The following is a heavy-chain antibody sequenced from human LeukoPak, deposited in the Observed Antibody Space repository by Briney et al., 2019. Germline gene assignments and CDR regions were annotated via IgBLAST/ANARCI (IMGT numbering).Heavy chain of an antibody. D-gene: IGHD2-15*01. J-gene: IGHJ4*02. V-gene: IGHV3-23*01. CDR3: AKDRVKVAY. CDR2: ISYNGGHT. Sequence: GGSLRLSCAASGXSFNTYAMSWVRQAPGKGLEWVSGISYNGGHTYYADSVKGRFTISRDNSRNTLYLQMNSLRVDDTAVYYCAKDRVKVAYWGQGTLVTVSS. CDR1: GXSFNTYA.